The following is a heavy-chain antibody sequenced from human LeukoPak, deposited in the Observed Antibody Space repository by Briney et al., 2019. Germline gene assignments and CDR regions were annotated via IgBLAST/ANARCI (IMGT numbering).Heavy chain of an antibody. Sequence: SETLSLTCTVSGDSISGYYWSWIRQPPGKGLEWIGYIHYSGSSNYGPSLKRRLTMSVDTSKNQLSLKLSSVTAADTAVYYCARIGGIDVWGQGTLVTVSS. V-gene: IGHV4-59*01. D-gene: IGHD3-16*01. CDR3: ARIGGIDV. CDR1: GDSISGYY. J-gene: IGHJ5*02. CDR2: IHYSGSS.